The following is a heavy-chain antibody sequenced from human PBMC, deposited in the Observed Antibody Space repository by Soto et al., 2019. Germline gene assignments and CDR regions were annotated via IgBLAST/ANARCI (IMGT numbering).Heavy chain of an antibody. D-gene: IGHD1-20*01. CDR1: GYSFDSYG. CDR3: ARAYNSDY. J-gene: IGHJ4*02. Sequence: QIQLVQSGAEVKKPGASVKVSCKASGYSFDSYGLTWVRQAPGQGLEWVGWISGYNGNTNYAQKFQGRVTMTTDTSTSTAYMELRSLRSDDTDVYYCARAYNSDYWGQGTLVTVSS. V-gene: IGHV1-18*01. CDR2: ISGYNGNT.